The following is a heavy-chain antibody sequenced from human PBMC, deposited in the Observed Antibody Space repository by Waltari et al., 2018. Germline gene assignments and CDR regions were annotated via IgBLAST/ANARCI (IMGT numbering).Heavy chain of an antibody. V-gene: IGHV3-23*01. J-gene: IGHJ5*02. CDR3: AKDSGYTLQNSWFDT. Sequence: EVQLLVSRGGLVQPGGSLRLSCAASGFTFSSYAMSWVRQAPVKGLEWVSAISGSGGSTYYAASVKDRFTIARDNSKNALYLQMNSLRAESTAVYYWAKDSGYTLQNSWFDTCGQGTLVTVSS. D-gene: IGHD5-18*01. CDR2: ISGSGGST. CDR1: GFTFSSYA.